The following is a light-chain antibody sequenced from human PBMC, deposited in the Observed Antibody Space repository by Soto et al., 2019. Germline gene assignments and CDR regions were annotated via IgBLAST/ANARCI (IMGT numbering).Light chain of an antibody. CDR2: DAS. J-gene: IGKJ5*01. Sequence: EIVLTQSPSTLSLSPGERATLSCRASQRVSSYLAWYQQKPGQAPRLLIYDASNWVTGIPSRFSGGGSGTDFSLTISSMATADFSVHYCQKHSNWPRITFGKGNRLDIK. CDR3: QKHSNWPRIT. V-gene: IGKV3-11*01. CDR1: QRVSSY.